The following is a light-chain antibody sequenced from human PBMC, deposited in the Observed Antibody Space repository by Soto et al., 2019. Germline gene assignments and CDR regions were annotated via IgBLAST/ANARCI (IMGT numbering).Light chain of an antibody. V-gene: IGKV3-11*01. J-gene: IGKJ5*01. CDR2: DAS. CDR1: QSFSGY. CDR3: QQRSNWPPVIT. Sequence: DILLTQSPATLSLSPGERATLSCRASQSFSGYLAWYQQKPGQAPRLLIYDASKRATGIPARFSGRGSGTDFTLPSGSVEPEDFAVCYCQQRSNWPPVITFGQGTRLEIK.